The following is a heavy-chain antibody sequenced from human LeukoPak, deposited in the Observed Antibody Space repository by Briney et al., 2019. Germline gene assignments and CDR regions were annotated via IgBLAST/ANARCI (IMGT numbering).Heavy chain of an antibody. J-gene: IGHJ4*02. CDR2: ISSSSYI. V-gene: IGHV3-21*01. Sequence: PGGSLRLSCAASGFTFSSYSMNWVRQAPGKGLEWVSSISSSSYIYYADSVKGRFTISRDNAKNSLYLQMNSLRAEDTAVYYCAILIAVAGTRPFDYWGQGTLVTVSS. CDR1: GFTFSSYS. CDR3: AILIAVAGTRPFDY. D-gene: IGHD6-19*01.